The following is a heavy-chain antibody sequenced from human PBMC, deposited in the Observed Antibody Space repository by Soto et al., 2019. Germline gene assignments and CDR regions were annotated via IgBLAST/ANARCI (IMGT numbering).Heavy chain of an antibody. CDR3: ARLGCSGGSCPFDP. CDR1: GGSISSGGYS. Sequence: SETLSLTCAVSGGSISSGGYSWSWIRQPPGKGLECIGYIYHSRSTYYNPSLKSRVTISVDTSKNQFSLNLNSVTAADTAVYYCARLGCSGGSCPFDPWGQGTLVTVSS. D-gene: IGHD2-15*01. V-gene: IGHV4-30-2*01. J-gene: IGHJ5*02. CDR2: IYHSRST.